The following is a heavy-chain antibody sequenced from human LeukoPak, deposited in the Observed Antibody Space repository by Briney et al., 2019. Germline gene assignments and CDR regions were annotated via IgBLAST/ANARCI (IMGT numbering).Heavy chain of an antibody. CDR2: IIPIFGTA. Sequence: GSSVKVSCKASGGTFSSYAISWVRQAPGQGLEWMGRIIPIFGTANYAQKFQGRVTITADESTSTAYMELSSLRSEDTAVYYCARGARCSSTSCYWDFDYWGQGTLVTVSS. D-gene: IGHD2-2*01. CDR3: ARGARCSSTSCYWDFDY. J-gene: IGHJ4*02. V-gene: IGHV1-69*15. CDR1: GGTFSSYA.